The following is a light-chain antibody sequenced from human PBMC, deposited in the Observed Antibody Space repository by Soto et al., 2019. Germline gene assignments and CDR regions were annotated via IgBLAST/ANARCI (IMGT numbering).Light chain of an antibody. J-gene: IGLJ3*02. CDR2: DVT. V-gene: IGLV2-14*03. Sequence: QSALTQPASVSGSLGQSMTISCTGTTSDVGAYNYVSWYQQHPGKAPQLVIYDVTNRPSGVSNRFSGSKSGNTASLTISGLQAEDEAAYYCGSYARSSPLVFGGGTQLTVL. CDR3: GSYARSSPLV. CDR1: TSDVGAYNY.